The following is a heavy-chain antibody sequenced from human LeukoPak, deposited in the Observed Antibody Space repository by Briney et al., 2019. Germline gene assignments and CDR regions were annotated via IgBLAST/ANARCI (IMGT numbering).Heavy chain of an antibody. V-gene: IGHV3-30*02. CDR2: ISYDGANK. CDR3: AKDSSSSNYYYGLDV. D-gene: IGHD6-13*01. Sequence: PGGSLRLSCAASGFXFSSYGIHWVRQAPGKGLEWVSFISYDGANKYYADSVKGRFTISRDNSKNTLYLQMNSLRGDDTGMYFCAKDSSSSNYYYGLDVWGQGTTVTVSS. J-gene: IGHJ6*02. CDR1: GFXFSSYG.